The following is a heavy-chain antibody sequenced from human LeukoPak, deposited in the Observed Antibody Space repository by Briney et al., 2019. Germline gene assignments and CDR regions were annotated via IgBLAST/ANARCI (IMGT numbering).Heavy chain of an antibody. CDR1: GASIDSHSW. D-gene: IGHD3-22*01. Sequence: SETLSLTCAVSGASIDSHSWWSWVRQPPGKGLEWIGEINHSGSTNYNPSLKSRVTISVDTSKNQFSLKLSSVTAADTAVYYCARGLVFDSSGYYFDYWGQGTLVTVSS. CDR3: ARGLVFDSSGYYFDY. J-gene: IGHJ4*02. CDR2: INHSGST. V-gene: IGHV4-4*02.